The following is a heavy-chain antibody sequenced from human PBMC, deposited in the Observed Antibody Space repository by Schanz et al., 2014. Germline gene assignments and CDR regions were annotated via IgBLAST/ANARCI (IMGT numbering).Heavy chain of an antibody. CDR3: TKGMGYFSGGTCYHYYYYGLDV. D-gene: IGHD2-15*01. CDR1: GFTFGSYG. Sequence: DVQLLESGGGLVQPGGSLRLSCAASGFTFGSYGMSWVRQGPGKGLEWVSSISHSGGSKYYADSVKGRFTISRDNSENTLYLQINSLSADDTAVFCCTKGMGYFSGGTCYHYYYYGLDVWGQGTTXTVSS. V-gene: IGHV3-23*01. CDR2: ISHSGGSK. J-gene: IGHJ6*02.